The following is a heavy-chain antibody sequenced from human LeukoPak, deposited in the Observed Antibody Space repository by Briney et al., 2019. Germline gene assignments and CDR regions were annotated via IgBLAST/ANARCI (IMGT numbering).Heavy chain of an antibody. V-gene: IGHV3-30-3*01. Sequence: GRSLRLSCAASGFTFSSYAMHWVRQAPGKGLEWVAVISYDGSNKYYADSVKGRFTISRDNSKNTLYLQMNSLRAEDTAVYYCAREPPGITIFGVVIKHAFDIWAKGQWSPSLQ. CDR3: AREPPGITIFGVVIKHAFDI. D-gene: IGHD3-3*01. J-gene: IGHJ3*02. CDR2: ISYDGSNK. CDR1: GFTFSSYA.